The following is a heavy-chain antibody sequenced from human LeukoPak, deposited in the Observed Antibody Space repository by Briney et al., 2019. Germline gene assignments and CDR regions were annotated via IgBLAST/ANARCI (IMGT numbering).Heavy chain of an antibody. CDR1: GFTFSSYA. CDR2: ISGSGGST. J-gene: IGHJ4*02. Sequence: QAGGSLRLSCAASGFTFSSYAMSWVRQAPGKGLEWVSAISGSGGSTYYADSVKGRFTISRDNSKNTLYLQMNSLRAEDTAVYYCAKAPPIVLLWFGELLSVFDYWGQGTLVTVSS. V-gene: IGHV3-23*01. D-gene: IGHD3-10*01. CDR3: AKAPPIVLLWFGELLSVFDY.